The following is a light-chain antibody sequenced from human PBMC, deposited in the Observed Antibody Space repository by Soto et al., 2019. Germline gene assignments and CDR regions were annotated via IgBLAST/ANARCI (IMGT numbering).Light chain of an antibody. J-gene: IGKJ1*01. V-gene: IGKV3-20*01. CDR1: QTIRSNY. CDR2: GAS. Sequence: ETVLTQSPGTLSLSPGERATLSCRASQTIRSNYLAWYRQTPGQAPRLLIYGASNRATGIADRFSGSGSGTDFTLIISRLEPEDFAVYYCQQSNNWWTFGQGTKVEIK. CDR3: QQSNNWWT.